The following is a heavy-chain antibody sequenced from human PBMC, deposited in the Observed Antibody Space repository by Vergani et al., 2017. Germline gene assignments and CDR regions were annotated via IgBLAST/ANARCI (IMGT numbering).Heavy chain of an antibody. CDR1: GFTFSSYS. CDR3: ARVLYYYDSSGYFDAFDI. J-gene: IGHJ3*02. D-gene: IGHD3-22*01. Sequence: EVQLVESGGGLVQPGGSLRLSCAASGFTFSSYSMNWVRQAPGKGLEWVSYISSSSSTIYYADSVKGRFTISRDNAKNSLYLQMNSLRADDTAVYYCARVLYYYDSSGYFDAFDIWGQGTMVTVSS. CDR2: ISSSSSTI. V-gene: IGHV3-48*04.